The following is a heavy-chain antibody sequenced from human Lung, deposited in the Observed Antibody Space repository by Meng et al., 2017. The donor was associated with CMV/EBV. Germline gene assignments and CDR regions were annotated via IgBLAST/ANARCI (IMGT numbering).Heavy chain of an antibody. V-gene: IGHV3-20*04. J-gene: IGHJ3*02. Sequence: GGSLRLXCAASGFTFDDYGMSWVRQAPGKGLEWVSGINCNGGSTGYADSVKGRFTISRDNAKNSLYLQMNSLRAEDTALYYCARIYDFWSGSKGSAFDIWGQGXMVTVSS. CDR1: GFTFDDYG. D-gene: IGHD3-3*01. CDR3: ARIYDFWSGSKGSAFDI. CDR2: INCNGGST.